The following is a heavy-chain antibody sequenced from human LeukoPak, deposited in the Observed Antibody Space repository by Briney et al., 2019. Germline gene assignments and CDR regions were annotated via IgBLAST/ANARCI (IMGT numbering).Heavy chain of an antibody. V-gene: IGHV4-4*07. CDR1: GGSISSYH. CDR3: ARADCSSTRCWASDY. Sequence: SETLSLTCTVSGGSISSYHWSWIRQPAGKGLEWIGRIYTSGSTNYNPSLKSRVTMSVDTSKNQFSLKLSSVTAADTAVYYCARADCSSTRCWASDYWGQGTLVAVSS. CDR2: IYTSGST. D-gene: IGHD2-2*01. J-gene: IGHJ4*02.